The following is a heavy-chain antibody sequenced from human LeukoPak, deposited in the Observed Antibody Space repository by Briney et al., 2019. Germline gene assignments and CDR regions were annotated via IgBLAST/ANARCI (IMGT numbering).Heavy chain of an antibody. CDR2: INPSGGAT. J-gene: IGHJ4*02. Sequence: ASVTVSCKASGYTFTSYYMHWVRQAPGQGLEWVGLINPSGGATSYAQKFKGRVTMTRDTSTSTVYMELSSLRSEDTAVYYCARDNKERQLGGYWGQGTLVTVSS. CDR3: ARDNKERQLGGY. CDR1: GYTFTSYY. D-gene: IGHD6-13*01. V-gene: IGHV1-46*01.